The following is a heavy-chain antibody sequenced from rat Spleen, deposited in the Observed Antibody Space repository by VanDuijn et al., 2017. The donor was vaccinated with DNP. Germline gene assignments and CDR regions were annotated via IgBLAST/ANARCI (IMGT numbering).Heavy chain of an antibody. CDR1: GFTFSDYY. CDR2: ISYNGGTP. Sequence: EVLLVESDGGLVQPGRSLKLSCAVSGFTFSDYYMAWVRQAPAKGLEWVATISYNGGTPYYRDSVKGRFTISRDNAKSTLYLQMDSLRSEDTATYYCGLPGGDWGQGTLVTVSS. CDR3: GLPGGD. D-gene: IGHD1-4*01. J-gene: IGHJ3*01. V-gene: IGHV5-7*01.